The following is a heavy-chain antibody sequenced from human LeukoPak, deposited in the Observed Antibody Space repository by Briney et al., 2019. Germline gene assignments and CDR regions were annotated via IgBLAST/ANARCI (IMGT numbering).Heavy chain of an antibody. Sequence: SETLSLTCAVYGGSFSGYYWSWIRQPPGKGLEWIGEINHSGSTNYNPSLKSRVTMSVDTSKNQFSLKLSSVTAADTAVYYCARVYCGGGNCYHFDYWGQGTLVTVSS. D-gene: IGHD2-15*01. CDR1: GGSFSGYY. CDR2: INHSGST. J-gene: IGHJ4*02. CDR3: ARVYCGGGNCYHFDY. V-gene: IGHV4-34*01.